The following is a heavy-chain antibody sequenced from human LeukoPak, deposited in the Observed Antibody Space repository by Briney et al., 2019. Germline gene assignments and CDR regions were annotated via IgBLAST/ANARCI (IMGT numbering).Heavy chain of an antibody. Sequence: PSETLSLTCTVSGYSISSGYYWSWIRQPPGKGLEWIGEINHSGSTNYNPSLKSRVTISVDTSKNQFSLKLSSVTAADTAVYYCARQAFWSGYGFDYWGQGTLVTVSS. CDR3: ARQAFWSGYGFDY. D-gene: IGHD3-3*01. J-gene: IGHJ4*02. CDR1: GYSISSGYY. CDR2: INHSGST. V-gene: IGHV4-38-2*02.